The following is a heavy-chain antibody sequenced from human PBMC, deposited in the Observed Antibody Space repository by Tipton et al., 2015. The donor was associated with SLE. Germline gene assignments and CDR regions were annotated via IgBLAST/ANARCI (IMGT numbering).Heavy chain of an antibody. D-gene: IGHD4-17*01. V-gene: IGHV4-4*08. J-gene: IGHJ4*02. CDR3: ARGSDYDLDY. Sequence: GLVKPSETLSLTCGVSGNSISSDYYWGWIRQPPGKGLEWIGYVYTSGSTNSNPSLKSRVTISVDTSNNKFSLKLRSVTAADTAGYYCARGSDYDLDYWGQGTLVTVSS. CDR1: GNSISSDYY. CDR2: VYTSGST.